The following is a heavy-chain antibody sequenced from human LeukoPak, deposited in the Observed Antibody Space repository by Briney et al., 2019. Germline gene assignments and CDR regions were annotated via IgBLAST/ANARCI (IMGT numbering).Heavy chain of an antibody. CDR1: GFTFSSYA. Sequence: GGSLRLSCAASGFTFSSYAMSWVRQAPGKGLEWVSVIYSGGSTYYADSVKGRFTISRDNSKNTLYLQMNSLRAEDTAVYYCARDRWRYHAFDIWGQGTMVTVSS. V-gene: IGHV3-53*01. CDR2: IYSGGST. CDR3: ARDRWRYHAFDI. D-gene: IGHD1-1*01. J-gene: IGHJ3*02.